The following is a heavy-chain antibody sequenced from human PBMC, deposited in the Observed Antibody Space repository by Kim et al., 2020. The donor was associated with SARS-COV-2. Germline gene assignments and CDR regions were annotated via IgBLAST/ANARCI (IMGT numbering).Heavy chain of an antibody. V-gene: IGHV3-74*01. CDR2: INSDGSST. D-gene: IGHD3-9*01. CDR3: ARGGYYDILTTNPGRYYFDY. Sequence: GGSLRLSCAASGFTFSSYWMHWVRQAPGKGLVWVSRINSDGSSTSYADSVKGRFTISRDNAKNTLYLQMNSLRAEDTAVYYCARGGYYDILTTNPGRYYFDYWGQGTLVTVSS. J-gene: IGHJ4*02. CDR1: GFTFSSYW.